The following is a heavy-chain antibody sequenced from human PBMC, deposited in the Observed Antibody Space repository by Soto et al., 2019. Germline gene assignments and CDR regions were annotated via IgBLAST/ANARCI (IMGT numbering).Heavy chain of an antibody. CDR2: INGGGSDT. CDR1: GFTFSSYA. Sequence: EVQLLESGGGLIQPGGSLRLSCAASGFTFSSYAMSWVRQAPGKGLEWVSAINGGGSDTHYTDSVKVRFTISRDNSNTTVFLFRNSLRAEETAKYYCAKDVGLHVVADAIEYYNSGLDVWGQGTGVTVSS. CDR3: AKDVGLHVVADAIEYYNSGLDV. D-gene: IGHD2-2*01. V-gene: IGHV3-23*01. J-gene: IGHJ6*02.